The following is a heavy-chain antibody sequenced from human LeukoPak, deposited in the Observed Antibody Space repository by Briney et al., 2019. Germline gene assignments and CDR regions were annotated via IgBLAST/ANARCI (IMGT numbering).Heavy chain of an antibody. J-gene: IGHJ4*02. Sequence: GASVKVSCKASGGTFSSYAINWVRQATGQGLEWMGWMNPNSGNTGYAQKFQGRVTMTRNTSISTAYMELSSLRSEDTAVYYCARAPSFYCSGGSCYSGDDYWGQGTLVTVSS. D-gene: IGHD2-15*01. CDR1: GGTFSSYA. CDR3: ARAPSFYCSGGSCYSGDDY. V-gene: IGHV1-8*02. CDR2: MNPNSGNT.